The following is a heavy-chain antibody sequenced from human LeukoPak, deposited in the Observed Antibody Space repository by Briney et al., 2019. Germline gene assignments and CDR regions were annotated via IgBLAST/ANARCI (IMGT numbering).Heavy chain of an antibody. J-gene: IGHJ6*02. CDR1: GFTFSSYA. Sequence: GRSLRLSCAASGFTFSSYAKHWVRQAPGKGLEWVAVISYDGSNKYYADSVKGRFTISRDNSKDTLYLQMSSLRSEDTAVYYCARAINSSGWLGGDPLYYYYYGMDVWGQGTTVTVSS. CDR2: ISYDGSNK. D-gene: IGHD6-19*01. CDR3: ARAINSSGWLGGDPLYYYYYGMDV. V-gene: IGHV3-30*15.